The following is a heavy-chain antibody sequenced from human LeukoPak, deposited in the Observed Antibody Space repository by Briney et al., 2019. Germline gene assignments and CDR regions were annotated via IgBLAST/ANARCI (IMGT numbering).Heavy chain of an antibody. CDR3: ATVPIGSGWYRPPPHDY. J-gene: IGHJ4*02. CDR1: GYTLTELS. D-gene: IGHD6-19*01. Sequence: ASVKVSCKVSGYTLTELSMHWVRQAPGKGLEWMGGFDPEDGETIYAQKFQGRVTMTEDTSTDKAYMELSSLRSEDTAVYYCATVPIGSGWYRPPPHDYWGQGTLVTVSS. CDR2: FDPEDGET. V-gene: IGHV1-24*01.